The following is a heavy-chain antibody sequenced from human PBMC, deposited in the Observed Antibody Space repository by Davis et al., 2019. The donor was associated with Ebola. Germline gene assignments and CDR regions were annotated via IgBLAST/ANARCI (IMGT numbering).Heavy chain of an antibody. J-gene: IGHJ4*02. D-gene: IGHD6-13*01. CDR1: GFPFSNYA. Sequence: PGGSLRLSCAASGFPFSNYAMHWVRQAPDKGLEWVAVTSHDGSTTYYEDSVKGRFTISRDNAKNSLYLQMNSLRAEDTAVYYCARDGIAAAGLGYWGQGTLVTVSS. V-gene: IGHV3-30*04. CDR2: TSHDGSTT. CDR3: ARDGIAAAGLGY.